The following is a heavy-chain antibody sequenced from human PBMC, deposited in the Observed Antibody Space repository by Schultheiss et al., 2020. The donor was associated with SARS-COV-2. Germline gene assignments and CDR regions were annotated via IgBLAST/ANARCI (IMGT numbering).Heavy chain of an antibody. CDR2: IYYSGIT. Sequence: GSLRLSCTVSGGSISSYYWSWIRQPPGKGLECIGYIYYSGITNHNPSLKSRVTISVDTSKNQFSLKLSSVTAADTAVYYCARENYGPLLNYGMDVWGQGTTVTVSS. CDR3: ARENYGPLLNYGMDV. CDR1: GGSISSYY. D-gene: IGHD4-17*01. J-gene: IGHJ6*02. V-gene: IGHV4-59*01.